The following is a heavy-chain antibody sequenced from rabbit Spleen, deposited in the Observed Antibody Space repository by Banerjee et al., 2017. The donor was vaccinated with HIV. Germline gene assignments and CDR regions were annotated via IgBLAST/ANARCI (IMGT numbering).Heavy chain of an antibody. Sequence: QQLVESGGGLVKPGASLTVTCTASGFSFSGNYDMCWVRQAPGKGLEWIACIYVIDSSGSIFYASWAKGRFTISKTSSTTVTLQMTSLTAADTATYFCARDTSSSFSSYGMDLWGPGTLVTVS. CDR1: GFSFSGNYD. D-gene: IGHD1-1*01. CDR3: ARDTSSSFSSYGMDL. V-gene: IGHV1S40*01. J-gene: IGHJ6*01. CDR2: IYVIDSSGSI.